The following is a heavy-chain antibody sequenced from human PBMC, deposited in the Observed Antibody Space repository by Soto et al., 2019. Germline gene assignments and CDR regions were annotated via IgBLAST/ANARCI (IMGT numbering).Heavy chain of an antibody. D-gene: IGHD3-10*01. CDR3: TTHIRTYYYGSGSKPYYYGMDV. J-gene: IGHJ6*02. CDR1: GFTFSNAW. Sequence: PGGSLRLSFAASGFTFSNAWMSWVRQAPGQGLEWVGRIKSKTDGGTTDYAAPVKGRFTISRDDSKNTLYLQMNSLKTEDTAVYYCTTHIRTYYYGSGSKPYYYGMDVWGQGTTVTVSS. V-gene: IGHV3-15*01. CDR2: IKSKTDGGTT.